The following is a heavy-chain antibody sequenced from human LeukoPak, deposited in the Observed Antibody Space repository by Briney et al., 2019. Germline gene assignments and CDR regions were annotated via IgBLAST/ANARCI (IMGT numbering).Heavy chain of an antibody. J-gene: IGHJ4*02. Sequence: GGSLRLSCAASGFTFSDYYMSWIRQAPGKGLEWVSYISSSGSTIYYADSVKGRFTISRDNAKNSLYLQMNSLRAEDTAVYYCASTDYYDSSGYNYWGQGTLVTVSS. CDR2: ISSSGSTI. CDR3: ASTDYYDSSGYNY. CDR1: GFTFSDYY. V-gene: IGHV3-11*01. D-gene: IGHD3-22*01.